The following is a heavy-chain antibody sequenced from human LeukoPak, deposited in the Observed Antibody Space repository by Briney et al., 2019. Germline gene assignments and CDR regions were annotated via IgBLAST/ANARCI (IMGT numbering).Heavy chain of an antibody. J-gene: IGHJ5*02. Sequence: SSVKVSCKASGGTFSSYTISWVRQAPGQGLEWMGRIIPILGIANYAQKFQGRVTITADKSTSTAYMELSSLRSEDTAVYYCARDPGIVVVPAAKNWFDPWGQGTLVTVSS. D-gene: IGHD2-2*01. CDR2: IIPILGIA. CDR1: GGTFSSYT. V-gene: IGHV1-69*04. CDR3: ARDPGIVVVPAAKNWFDP.